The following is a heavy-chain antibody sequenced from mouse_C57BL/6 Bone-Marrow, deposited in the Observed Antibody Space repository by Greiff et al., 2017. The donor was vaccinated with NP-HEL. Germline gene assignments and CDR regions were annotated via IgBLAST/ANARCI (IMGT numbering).Heavy chain of an antibody. V-gene: IGHV5-6*01. CDR2: ISSGGSYT. D-gene: IGHD1-1*01. CDR3: ARHGITTDRFAY. CDR1: GFTFSSYG. J-gene: IGHJ3*01. Sequence: EVHLVESGGDLVKPGGSLKLSCAASGFTFSSYGMSWVRQTPDKRLEWVATISSGGSYTYYPDSVKGRFTISRDNAKNTLYLQMSSLKSEDTAMYYCARHGITTDRFAYWGQGTLVTVSA.